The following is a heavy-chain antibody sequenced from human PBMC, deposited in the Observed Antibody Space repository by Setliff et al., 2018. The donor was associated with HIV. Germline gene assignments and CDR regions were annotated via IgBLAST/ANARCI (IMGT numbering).Heavy chain of an antibody. CDR3: ARKKKDYYGSGSYSGYYYYYHMDV. CDR2: ISPTNGGT. Sequence: ASVKVSCKASGYTFSDPYIHWVRQAPGQGLEWMGWISPTNGGTNYAQRFQGRVNMTRDTSITTAYLELSNLRSDDTAVFFCARKKKDYYGSGSYSGYYYYYHMDVWGQGTTVTVSS. J-gene: IGHJ6*03. D-gene: IGHD3-10*01. CDR1: GYTFSDPY. V-gene: IGHV1-2*02.